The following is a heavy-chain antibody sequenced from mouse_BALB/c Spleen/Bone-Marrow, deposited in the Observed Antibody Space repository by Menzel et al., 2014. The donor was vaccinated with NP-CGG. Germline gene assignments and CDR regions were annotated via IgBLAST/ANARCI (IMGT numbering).Heavy chain of an antibody. CDR1: GYTFXSYY. D-gene: IGHD2-2*01. V-gene: IGHV1S81*02. Sequence: QVQLKESGAELVKPGASVKLSCKASGYTFXSYYMYWVKQRPGQGLEWIGEINPSNGGADFNEKFKIEATLTVDRSSSTAYMQLSSLTSEDSAVYYCTTSRGYNWFAYWGQGTLVTVSA. CDR3: TTSRGYNWFAY. J-gene: IGHJ3*01. CDR2: INPSNGGA.